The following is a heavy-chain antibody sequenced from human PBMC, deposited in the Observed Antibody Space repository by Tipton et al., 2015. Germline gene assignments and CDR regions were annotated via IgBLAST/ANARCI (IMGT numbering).Heavy chain of an antibody. D-gene: IGHD3-9*01. V-gene: IGHV4-39*01. CDR1: GVSVNNTNYY. CDR3: ARLDFGWFAPFEH. J-gene: IGHJ4*02. CDR2: VSHSGST. Sequence: TLSLTCTVSGVSVNNTNYYWGWIRQPPGEGLEWIGTVSHSGSTYYNSSLKRRVTISLDTSKNQFSLKMNSVTVTDTAVYYCARLDFGWFAPFEHWGQGTLVTVSS.